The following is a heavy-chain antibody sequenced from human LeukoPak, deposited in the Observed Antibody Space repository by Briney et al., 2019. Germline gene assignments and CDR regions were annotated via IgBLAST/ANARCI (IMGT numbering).Heavy chain of an antibody. CDR2: ISSSSSYI. CDR1: GFTFSNYN. J-gene: IGHJ4*02. CDR3: ASMLLGGSGWYNY. Sequence: GGSLRLSCAASGFTFSNYNMNWVRQAPGKGLEGVSSISSSSSYIYYADSVKGRFTISRDNAKNSLFLQMNSLRAEDTAVYYCASMLLGGSGWYNYWGQGTLVTVSS. D-gene: IGHD6-19*01. V-gene: IGHV3-21*01.